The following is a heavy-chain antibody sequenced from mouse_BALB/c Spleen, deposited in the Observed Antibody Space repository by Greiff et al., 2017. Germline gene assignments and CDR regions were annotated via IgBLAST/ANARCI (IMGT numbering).Heavy chain of an antibody. V-gene: IGHV2-9*02. CDR2: IWAGGST. Sequence: QVQLKESGPGLVAPSQSLSITCTVSGFSLTSYGVHWVRQPPGKGLEWLGVIWAGGSTNYNSALMSRLSISKDNSKSQVFLKMNSLQTDDTAMYYCARDLTGTGFFFFAYWGQGTLVTVSA. CDR3: ARDLTGTGFFFFAY. D-gene: IGHD4-1*01. CDR1: GFSLTSYG. J-gene: IGHJ3*01.